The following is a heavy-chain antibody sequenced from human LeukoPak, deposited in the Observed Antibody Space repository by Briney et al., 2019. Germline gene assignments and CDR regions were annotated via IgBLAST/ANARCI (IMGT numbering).Heavy chain of an antibody. J-gene: IGHJ3*02. D-gene: IGHD3-22*01. CDR2: IYYSGST. CDR3: ATRGDYYDSSGYYSYDAFDI. Sequence: SETLSLTCTVSGGSVSSGSYYWSWLRQPPGKGLEYIGYIYYSGSTKYNPSLKSRVTISVDTSKNQFSLRLSSVTAADTAVYYCATRGDYYDSSGYYSYDAFDIWGQGTMVTISS. CDR1: GGSVSSGSYY. V-gene: IGHV4-61*01.